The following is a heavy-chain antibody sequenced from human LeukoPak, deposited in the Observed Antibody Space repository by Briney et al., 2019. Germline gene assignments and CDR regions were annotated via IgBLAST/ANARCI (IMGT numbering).Heavy chain of an antibody. CDR2: IYYSGST. J-gene: IGHJ4*02. CDR3: ARKFGDHKSPFGYFDY. Sequence: PSETLSLTCTVSGGSISSGDYYWSWIRQPPGKGLEWIGYIYYSGSTYYNPSLKSRVTISVDTSKNQFSLKLSSVTAADTAVYYCARKFGDHKSPFGYFDYWGQGTLVIVSS. CDR1: GGSISSGDYY. D-gene: IGHD3-10*01. V-gene: IGHV4-30-4*01.